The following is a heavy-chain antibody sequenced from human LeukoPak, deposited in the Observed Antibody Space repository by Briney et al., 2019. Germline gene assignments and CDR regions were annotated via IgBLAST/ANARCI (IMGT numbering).Heavy chain of an antibody. CDR1: GFTVSSNY. CDR2: IYSGGNS. Sequence: GGSLRLSCAASGFTVSSNYMSWVRQAPGKGLEWVSVIYSGGNSNYADSVKGRFTISRDNPKNTLYLQMNSLRAEDTAVYYCAKEGSSGTSFRWFDPWGQGTLVTVSS. J-gene: IGHJ5*02. CDR3: AKEGSSGTSFRWFDP. D-gene: IGHD1-26*01. V-gene: IGHV3-53*05.